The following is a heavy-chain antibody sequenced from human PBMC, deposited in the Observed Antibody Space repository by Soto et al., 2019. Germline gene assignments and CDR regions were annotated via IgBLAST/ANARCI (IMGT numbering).Heavy chain of an antibody. J-gene: IGHJ4*02. Sequence: GGSLRLSCAASGFTFSSYAMHWVRQAPGKGLEWVAVISYDGSNKYYADSVKGRFTISRDNSKNTLYLQMNSLRAEDTAVYYCAREFGSMVRGGPYDYWGQGILVTVSS. D-gene: IGHD3-10*01. V-gene: IGHV3-30-3*01. CDR1: GFTFSSYA. CDR3: AREFGSMVRGGPYDY. CDR2: ISYDGSNK.